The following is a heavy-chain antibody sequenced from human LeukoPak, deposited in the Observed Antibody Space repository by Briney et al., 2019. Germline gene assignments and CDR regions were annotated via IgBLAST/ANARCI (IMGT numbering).Heavy chain of an antibody. CDR3: VRDSDDYYWALDF. J-gene: IGHJ4*02. CDR2: TYYRSRWGN. CDR1: GDSVSNNIAT. V-gene: IGHV6-1*01. Sequence: SQTLSLTCAISGDSVSNNIATWNWVRQSPSRGLEWLGRTYYRSRWGNDYAISVKSRITINPDTSGNQFSLQLNSVTPEDTAVYYCVRDSDDYYWALDFWGQGTLVTVSS. D-gene: IGHD3-10*01.